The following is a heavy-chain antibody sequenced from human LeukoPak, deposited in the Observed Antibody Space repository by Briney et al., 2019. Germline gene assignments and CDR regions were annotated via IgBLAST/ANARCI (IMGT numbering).Heavy chain of an antibody. Sequence: GASVKVSCKASGYTFTGYYMHWVRQAPGQGLEWMGWINPNSGGTNYAQKFQGRVTMTRDTSISTAYMELSRLRSDDTAVYYCARGIAAASSSIIMFDPWGQGTLVTVSS. CDR1: GYTFTGYY. J-gene: IGHJ5*02. D-gene: IGHD6-13*01. CDR3: ARGIAAASSSIIMFDP. V-gene: IGHV1-2*02. CDR2: INPNSGGT.